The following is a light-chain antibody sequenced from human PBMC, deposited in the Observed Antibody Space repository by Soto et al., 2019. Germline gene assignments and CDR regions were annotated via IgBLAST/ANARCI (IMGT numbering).Light chain of an antibody. Sequence: DIQMTQSPSTLSASVGDTVTVTCRASQSVSGWLAWYQQKPGEAPKLLIYKASTLKSGVSSRFSGSGSGTDFTLSINSLQREDFATYYCQQTYSAPPLFGQGTKVDI. V-gene: IGKV1-5*03. CDR3: QQTYSAPPL. CDR2: KAS. J-gene: IGKJ1*01. CDR1: QSVSGW.